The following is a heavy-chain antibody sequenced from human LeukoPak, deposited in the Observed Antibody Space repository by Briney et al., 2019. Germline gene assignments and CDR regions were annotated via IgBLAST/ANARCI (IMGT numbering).Heavy chain of an antibody. Sequence: ASVKVSCKASGYTFTNSYIHWVRQAPGQGLEWMGSINPKSGGTNYAQKFQGRVSMTRDTSIRTAYMELASLTSDDTAVSYCARAGGRRGFDRWGQGTLVPVSS. J-gene: IGHJ5*02. CDR2: INPKSGGT. V-gene: IGHV1-2*02. CDR3: ARAGGRRGFDR. D-gene: IGHD1-26*01. CDR1: GYTFTNSY.